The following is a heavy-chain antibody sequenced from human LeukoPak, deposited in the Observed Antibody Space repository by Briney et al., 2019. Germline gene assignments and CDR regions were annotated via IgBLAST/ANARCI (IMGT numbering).Heavy chain of an antibody. V-gene: IGHV1-2*02. J-gene: IGHJ6*03. CDR1: GYTFTGYY. CDR3: ARGGDSSSWPYYYYYMDV. CDR2: INPNSGGT. D-gene: IGHD6-13*01. Sequence: ASVKVSCKASGYTFTGYYMHWVRQAPGQGLEWMGWINPNSGGTNYAQKFQGRVTMTRDTSISTAYMELSRLRSDDTAVYYCARGGDSSSWPYYYYYMDVWGKGTTVTVSS.